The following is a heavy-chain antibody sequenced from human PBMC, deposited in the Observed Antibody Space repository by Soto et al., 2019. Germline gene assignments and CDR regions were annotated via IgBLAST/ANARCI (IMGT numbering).Heavy chain of an antibody. CDR3: ARGGRRSPGMDV. CDR2: IYYSGST. J-gene: IGHJ6*02. V-gene: IGHV4-59*12. CDR1: GGSISSYY. Sequence: SETLSLTCTVSGGSISSYYWSWIRQPPGKRLEWIGYIYYSGSTNYNPSLKSRVTISVDTSKNQFSLKLSSVTAADTAVYYCARGGRRSPGMDVWGQGTTVTVSS.